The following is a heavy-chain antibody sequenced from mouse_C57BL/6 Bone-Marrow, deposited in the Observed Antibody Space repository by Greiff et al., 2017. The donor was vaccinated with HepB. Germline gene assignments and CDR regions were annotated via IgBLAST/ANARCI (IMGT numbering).Heavy chain of an antibody. Sequence: EVKLMESGGELVKSGGSLKLSCAASGFTFSTSGMSWVRQTPDKRLEWVATINTGGTYTYYPDSVKGRFTISRDTAKNTLFLQMSSLKSEDTAIYYCARDRFDYYFDYWGQGTTLTVSS. CDR2: INTGGTYT. CDR1: GFTFSTSG. D-gene: IGHD2-14*01. V-gene: IGHV5-6*01. CDR3: ARDRFDYYFDY. J-gene: IGHJ2*01.